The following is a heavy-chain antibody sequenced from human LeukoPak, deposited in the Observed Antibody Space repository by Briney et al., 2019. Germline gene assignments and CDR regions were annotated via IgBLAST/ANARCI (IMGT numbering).Heavy chain of an antibody. D-gene: IGHD1-26*01. CDR2: ISYDGSNK. Sequence: PGGSLRLSCAASGFTFSSYGMHWVRQAPGKGLEWVAVISYDGSNKYYADSVKGRFTISRDNSKNTLYLQMNSLRAEDTAVYYRAKDPSWELLFYFDYWGQGTLVTVSS. CDR3: AKDPSWELLFYFDY. V-gene: IGHV3-30*18. CDR1: GFTFSSYG. J-gene: IGHJ4*02.